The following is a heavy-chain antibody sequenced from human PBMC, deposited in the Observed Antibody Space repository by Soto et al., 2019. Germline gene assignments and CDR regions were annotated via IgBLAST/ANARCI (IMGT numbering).Heavy chain of an antibody. V-gene: IGHV3-23*01. CDR3: AKGQSYESRLAS. CDR2: ITPGGERT. J-gene: IGHJ5*01. Sequence: EVQLLESGGDLVQPGGSQRLSCAAAGFTFSGFSMYWIRQAPGRGLEWVSAITPGGERTYYADSVKGRFTISRDDAKNTLHRQSDALRAADPATYYWAKGQSYESRLASWGHGPLVTVSS. CDR1: GFTFSGFS. D-gene: IGHD5-12*01.